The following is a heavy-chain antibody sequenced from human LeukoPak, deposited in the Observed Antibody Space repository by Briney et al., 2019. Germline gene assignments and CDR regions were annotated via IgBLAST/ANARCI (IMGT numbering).Heavy chain of an antibody. CDR2: ISAYNGNT. Sequence: ASVKVSCKASGYTFTSYGISWVRQAPGQGLEWMGWISAYNGNTNYAQKLQGRVTMTTDTSTSTAYMEPRSLRSDDTAVYYCARDSAVPAAMFFYFDYWGQGTLVTVSS. CDR1: GYTFTSYG. D-gene: IGHD2-2*01. V-gene: IGHV1-18*01. CDR3: ARDSAVPAAMFFYFDY. J-gene: IGHJ4*02.